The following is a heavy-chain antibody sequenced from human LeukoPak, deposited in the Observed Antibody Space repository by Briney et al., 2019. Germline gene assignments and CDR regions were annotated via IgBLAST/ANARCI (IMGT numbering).Heavy chain of an antibody. CDR3: VKEGNYYDFDY. Sequence: GGSLRLSCAASGFTFSNYAMNWVRQAPGKGLEWVSAISSSGGSTYYADSVKGRFTMSRDNSKNTLYLHLSSLRAGDTAVYYCVKEGNYYDFDYWGQGTLATVSS. CDR2: ISSSGGST. CDR1: GFTFSNYA. J-gene: IGHJ4*02. V-gene: IGHV3-23*01. D-gene: IGHD4-11*01.